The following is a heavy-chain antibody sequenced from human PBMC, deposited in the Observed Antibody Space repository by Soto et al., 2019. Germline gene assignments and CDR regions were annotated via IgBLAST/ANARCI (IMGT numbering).Heavy chain of an antibody. J-gene: IGHJ4*02. CDR3: ARQTDPDSSGYYFDY. D-gene: IGHD3-22*01. CDR1: GFTFDDYG. CDR2: INWNGGST. Sequence: EVQLVESGGGVVRPGGSLRLSCAASGFTFDDYGMSWVRQAPGKGLEWGSGINWNGGSTGYADSVKGRFTISRDNAKNSLYLQMNSLRAEDTALYYCARQTDPDSSGYYFDYWGQGTLVTVSS. V-gene: IGHV3-20*04.